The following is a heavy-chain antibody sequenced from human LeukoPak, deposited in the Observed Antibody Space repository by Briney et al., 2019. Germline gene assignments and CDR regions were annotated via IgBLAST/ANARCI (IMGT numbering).Heavy chain of an antibody. Sequence: ASVKASCKTSGYTFTTYHINWVRQATGQGLEWLGWMNPYNGDRGYAQKFQGRLSITSDTSISTAYMELSSLKSDDTAVYFCARTTSLTASGYDCWGQGTLVTVSS. J-gene: IGHJ4*02. CDR2: MNPYNGDR. V-gene: IGHV1-8*03. CDR1: GYTFTTYH. CDR3: ARTTSLTASGYDC. D-gene: IGHD4-17*01.